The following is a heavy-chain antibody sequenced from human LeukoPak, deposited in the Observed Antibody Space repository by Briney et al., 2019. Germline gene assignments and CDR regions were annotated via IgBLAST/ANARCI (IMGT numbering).Heavy chain of an antibody. CDR2: TNPNSGGT. CDR3: AREYNWNLPDYYYYYMDV. V-gene: IGHV1-2*06. D-gene: IGHD1-20*01. Sequence: ASVKVSCKASGYTFTGYYMHWVRQAPGQGLEWMGRTNPNSGGTNYAQKFQGRVTMTRDTSISTAYMELSRLRSDDTAVYYCAREYNWNLPDYYYYYMDVWGKGTTVTVSS. J-gene: IGHJ6*03. CDR1: GYTFTGYY.